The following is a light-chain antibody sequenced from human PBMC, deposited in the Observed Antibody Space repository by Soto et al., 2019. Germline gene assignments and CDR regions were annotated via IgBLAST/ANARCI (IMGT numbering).Light chain of an antibody. CDR2: AAS. J-gene: IGKJ3*01. Sequence: DIQMTQSPSSLSASVGARVTITCRASQSISSYLNWYQQKPGKAPKLLIYAASKFQSGVPSRFRGSGSGTEFTLTISSLQPEDFATYYCQQSYRTPTFGPGTKVDI. CDR1: QSISSY. V-gene: IGKV1-39*01. CDR3: QQSYRTPT.